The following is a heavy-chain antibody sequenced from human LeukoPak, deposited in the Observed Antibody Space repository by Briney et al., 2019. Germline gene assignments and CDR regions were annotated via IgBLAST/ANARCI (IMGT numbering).Heavy chain of an antibody. CDR1: GGSFSGYY. J-gene: IGHJ4*02. CDR3: PRQAYSSSSYYFDY. Sequence: SETLSLTCAVYGGSFSGYYWSWIRQPPGKGLEWIGEINHSGSTNYNPSLKSRVTISVDTSKNQFSLKLRSVTAADTAVYYCPRQAYSSSSYYFDYWGQGTLVTVSS. D-gene: IGHD6-13*01. V-gene: IGHV4-34*01. CDR2: INHSGST.